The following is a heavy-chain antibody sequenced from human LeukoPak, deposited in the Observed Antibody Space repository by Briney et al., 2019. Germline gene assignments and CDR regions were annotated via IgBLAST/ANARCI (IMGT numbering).Heavy chain of an antibody. V-gene: IGHV3-48*04. Sequence: PGGSLRLSCVASGFTFNIYAMNWVRQAPGKGLEWVSGISGSGSTIYYADSVKGRFTISRDNAKNSLYLQMNSLRAEDTAVYYCARGPYSGGVDGSGAIDYWGQGTLVTVSS. CDR3: ARGPYSGGVDGSGAIDY. CDR2: ISGSGSTI. J-gene: IGHJ4*02. D-gene: IGHD3-10*01. CDR1: GFTFNIYA.